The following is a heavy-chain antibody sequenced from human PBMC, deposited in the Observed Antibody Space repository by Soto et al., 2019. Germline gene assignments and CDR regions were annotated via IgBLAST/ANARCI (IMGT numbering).Heavy chain of an antibody. CDR1: GGSISSSSYY. D-gene: IGHD6-19*01. CDR2: IYYSGIT. Sequence: QLQLQESGPGLVKPSETLSLTCTVSGGSISSSSYYWGWIRQPPGKGLEWIGSIYYSGITYYNPSLTVRGTKSVDTSKIQFSLKLCSVSAADTAVYYCATKTGGGWEDGMDVWGQGTKVTVSS. J-gene: IGHJ6*02. V-gene: IGHV4-39*01. CDR3: ATKTGGGWEDGMDV.